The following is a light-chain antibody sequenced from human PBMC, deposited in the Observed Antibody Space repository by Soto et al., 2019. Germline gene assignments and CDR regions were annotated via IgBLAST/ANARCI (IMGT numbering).Light chain of an antibody. CDR2: DVS. Sequence: QSVLTQPASVSGSPGQSITISCTGTSSDVGGYNSVSWYQQRPGKAPKLIIYDVSNRPSGVSNRFSGSKSGNTASLTISGLQAEDEADYYCGSDTTSSSLVVLFAGGTKLTVL. J-gene: IGLJ2*01. CDR3: GSDTTSSSLVVL. CDR1: SSDVGGYNS. V-gene: IGLV2-14*01.